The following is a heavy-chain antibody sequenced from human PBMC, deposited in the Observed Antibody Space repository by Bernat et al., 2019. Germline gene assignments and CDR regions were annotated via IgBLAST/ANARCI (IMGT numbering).Heavy chain of an antibody. Sequence: QVQLVESGGGVVQPGRSLRLSCEASKFTFSSYGMHRVRQAPGKGLEWVAVIWHDGSNENYADSVKGRFTISRDNSKNTLYLQMNGLRAEDAAVYYCARVSQYGAPASAMDVWGQGTTVTVSS. CDR1: KFTFSSYG. V-gene: IGHV3-33*01. D-gene: IGHD4-17*01. CDR2: IWHDGSNE. CDR3: ARVSQYGAPASAMDV. J-gene: IGHJ6*02.